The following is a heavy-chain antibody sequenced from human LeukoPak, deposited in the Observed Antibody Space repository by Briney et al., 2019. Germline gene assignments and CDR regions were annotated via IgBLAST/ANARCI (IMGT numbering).Heavy chain of an antibody. Sequence: ASVKVSCKASGGTFSSYAISWVRQAPGQGLEWMGGIIPIFGTANYAQKFQGRVTITADKSTSTAYMELSSLRSEDTAVYYCATVGATIESELDYWGQGTLVTVSS. CDR1: GGTFSSYA. V-gene: IGHV1-69*06. CDR3: ATVGATIESELDY. D-gene: IGHD1-26*01. CDR2: IIPIFGTA. J-gene: IGHJ4*02.